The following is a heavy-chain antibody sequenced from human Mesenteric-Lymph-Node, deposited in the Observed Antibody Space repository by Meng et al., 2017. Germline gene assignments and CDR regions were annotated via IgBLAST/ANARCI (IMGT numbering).Heavy chain of an antibody. D-gene: IGHD3-3*01. J-gene: IGHJ6*02. CDR3: AKDHSPIFGVIIGGNRDRYYGMDV. CDR1: GFTFDDYT. V-gene: IGHV3-9*01. CDR2: ISFNSGFI. Sequence: GGSLRLSCAASGFTFDDYTMHWVRRAPGKGLEWVSGISFNSGFIGYADSVQGRFIISRDNAKKTLYLQMTSLSADDTALYYCAKDHSPIFGVIIGGNRDRYYGMDVWGPGTTVTVSS.